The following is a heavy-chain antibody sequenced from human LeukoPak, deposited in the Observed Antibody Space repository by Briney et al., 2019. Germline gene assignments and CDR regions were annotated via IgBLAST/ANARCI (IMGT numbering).Heavy chain of an antibody. J-gene: IGHJ6*04. V-gene: IGHV4-4*02. CDR1: SDSIRSNNW. D-gene: IGHD4/OR15-4a*01. Sequence: SETLSLTCAVSSDSIRSNNWWSWVRPPPGKGLEWIGEIYHSGSTNYNPSLKSRVTISADTSKNQLSLKLSSVTAADTAVYYCVRVPFAFYGMEVWGKGTTVSVSS. CDR3: VRVPFAFYGMEV. CDR2: IYHSGST.